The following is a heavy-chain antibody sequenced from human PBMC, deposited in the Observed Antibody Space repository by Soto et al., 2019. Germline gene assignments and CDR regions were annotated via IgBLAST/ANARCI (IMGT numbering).Heavy chain of an antibody. CDR3: TGHFGGNPPFDY. V-gene: IGHV3-11*06. CDR1: GFTFSDYY. Sequence: GGSLRLSCAASGFTFSDYYMSWIRQAPGKGLEWISYISTTTNYTNYADSVKGRFTISRDNAKNSLSLQMNSLRAEDTAIYYCTGHFGGNPPFDYWGPGTLVTVSS. CDR2: ISTTTNYT. J-gene: IGHJ4*02. D-gene: IGHD2-15*01.